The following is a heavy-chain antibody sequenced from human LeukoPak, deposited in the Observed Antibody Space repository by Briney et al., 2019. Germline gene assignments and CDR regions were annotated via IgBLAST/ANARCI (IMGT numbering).Heavy chain of an antibody. D-gene: IGHD2-8*01. Sequence: GGSLRLSCAASGFTFSSYWMGWVRQAPGKGLEWLAYISGSGSDMYYADSVKGRFTISRDNAKNSLYLQMNSLRPDDTALYYCSTDPRLLIYWGHGTLVTVSS. V-gene: IGHV3-21*05. J-gene: IGHJ4*01. CDR2: ISGSGSDM. CDR3: STDPRLLIY. CDR1: GFTFSSYW.